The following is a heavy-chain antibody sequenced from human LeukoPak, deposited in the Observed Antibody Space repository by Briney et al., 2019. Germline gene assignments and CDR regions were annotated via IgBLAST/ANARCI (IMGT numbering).Heavy chain of an antibody. V-gene: IGHV4-34*01. J-gene: IGHJ6*02. Sequence: SETLSLTCAVYGGSFSGYYWSWIRQPPGKGLEWIGEINHSGSTNYNPSLKSRVTISVDTSKNQFSLQLNSVTPGDTAVYYCARVFRGYNLGSLLDYGMDVWGQGTTVTVSS. D-gene: IGHD5-18*01. CDR1: GGSFSGYY. CDR2: INHSGST. CDR3: ARVFRGYNLGSLLDYGMDV.